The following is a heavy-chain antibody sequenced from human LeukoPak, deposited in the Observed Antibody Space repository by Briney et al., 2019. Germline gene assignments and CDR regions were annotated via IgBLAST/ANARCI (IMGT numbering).Heavy chain of an antibody. Sequence: PSETLSLTCTVSGGSISSYYWSWIRQPPGKGLEWIGYIYYSGSTNYNPSLKSRVTISVDTSKNQFSLKLSSVTAADTAVYYCARGNSGCDYVFGMFDYWGQGTLVTVSS. CDR2: IYYSGST. V-gene: IGHV4-59*01. J-gene: IGHJ4*02. CDR1: GGSISSYY. CDR3: ARGNSGCDYVFGMFDY. D-gene: IGHD5-12*01.